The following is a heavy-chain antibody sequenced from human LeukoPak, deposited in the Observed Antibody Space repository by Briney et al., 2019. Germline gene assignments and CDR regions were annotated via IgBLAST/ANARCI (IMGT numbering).Heavy chain of an antibody. CDR1: GYTFTDYY. CDR3: ARGYCSGSKCSGFYKYYYLDV. D-gene: IGHD3-10*02. J-gene: IGHJ6*03. Sequence: ASVKVSCKASGYTFTDYYIHWVRQAPGQGLEWMGWIDPNTGGTNYAQRFQGSVTMARDTSLSTVYMELRKLTSDDTAVFYCARGYCSGSKCSGFYKYYYLDVWGKGTTVCVSS. V-gene: IGHV1-2*02. CDR2: IDPNTGGT.